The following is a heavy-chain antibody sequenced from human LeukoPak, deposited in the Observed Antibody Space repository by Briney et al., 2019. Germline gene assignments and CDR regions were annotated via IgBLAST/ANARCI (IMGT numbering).Heavy chain of an antibody. J-gene: IGHJ3*02. CDR1: GFTFSSYW. CDR3: ARAGSYGCGGDCYSDAFDI. V-gene: IGHV3-7*02. CDR2: IKQDGSEE. D-gene: IGHD2-21*02. Sequence: GGSLRLSCAASGFTFSSYWMSWVRQAPGKGLEWVANIKQDGSEEVYVDSVKGRFTISRDNAKNSLFLQMNSLRAEDTAVYYCARAGSYGCGGDCYSDAFDIWGQGTMVTVSS.